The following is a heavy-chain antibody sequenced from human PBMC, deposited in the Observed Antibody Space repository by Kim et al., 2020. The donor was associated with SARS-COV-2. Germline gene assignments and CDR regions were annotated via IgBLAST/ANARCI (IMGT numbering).Heavy chain of an antibody. D-gene: IGHD3-3*01. J-gene: IGHJ3*02. CDR2: ISTNTGNP. CDR3: ARDGGAITIFGVVITMGGFDI. V-gene: IGHV7-4-1*01. CDR1: GYTFTSYA. Sequence: ASVKVSCKASGYTFTSYAMDWVRQATGQGLEWMGWISTNTGNPKYDKGFKGRFVFSLDTSVSTAYLQIRSLKAEDTAVYYCARDGGAITIFGVVITMGGFDIWGQGTKVTVSA.